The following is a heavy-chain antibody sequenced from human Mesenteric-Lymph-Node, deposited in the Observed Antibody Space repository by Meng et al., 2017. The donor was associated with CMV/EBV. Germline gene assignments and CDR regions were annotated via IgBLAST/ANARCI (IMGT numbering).Heavy chain of an antibody. J-gene: IGHJ4*02. Sequence: GGSLRLSCAASGFTFSSYWMSWVRQAPGKGLEWVSAISGSGGSTYYADSVKGRFTISRDNSKNTLYLQMNSLRAEDTAVYYCAKDGVVVVPAAIHYWGQGTLVTVSS. CDR2: ISGSGGST. CDR3: AKDGVVVVPAAIHY. D-gene: IGHD2-2*01. V-gene: IGHV3-23*01. CDR1: GFTFSSYW.